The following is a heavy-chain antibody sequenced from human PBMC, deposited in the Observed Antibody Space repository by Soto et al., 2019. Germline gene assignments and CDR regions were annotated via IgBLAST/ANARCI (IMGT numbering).Heavy chain of an antibody. CDR1: GFTFSSYS. J-gene: IGHJ4*02. CDR2: ISSSGGTI. CDR3: ARTRLRSSGFDN. Sequence: GGSLRLSCAASGFTFSSYSMNWVRQAPGKGLEWVAYISSSGGTIYYADSVKGRFTISRDNAKNSLHLQMNSLRAEDTAVYYCARTRLRSSGFDNWGQGTLVTVS. D-gene: IGHD5-12*01. V-gene: IGHV3-48*04.